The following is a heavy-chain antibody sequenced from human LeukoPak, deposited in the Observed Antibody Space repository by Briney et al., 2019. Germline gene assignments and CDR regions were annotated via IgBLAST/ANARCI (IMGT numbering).Heavy chain of an antibody. CDR2: IYPTDSTT. CDR1: GYTFTSFW. Sequence: GESLKISCKGSGYTFTSFWIAWVRQMPGKGLEYMGIIYPTDSTTTYSPSFQGQVTMSVDKSINPAYLQWSSLNASDTAMYYCARRRGAADFDYWGQGTLVTVSS. D-gene: IGHD3-10*01. V-gene: IGHV5-51*01. CDR3: ARRRGAADFDY. J-gene: IGHJ4*02.